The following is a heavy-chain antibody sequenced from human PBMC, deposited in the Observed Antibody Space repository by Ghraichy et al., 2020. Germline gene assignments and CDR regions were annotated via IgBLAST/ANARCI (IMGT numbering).Heavy chain of an antibody. D-gene: IGHD5-18*01. CDR1: GFTFNTYY. J-gene: IGHJ4*02. V-gene: IGHV3-7*04. CDR2: IKQDGSEK. Sequence: GGSLRLSCAASGFTFNTYYMTWVRQAPGKGLEWVANIKQDGSEKYYVDSVKGRFTISRDNAKDSVYLQMNSLRAEDTAVYYCGRGGYIYGSNPIDYWGQGSQVIVS. CDR3: GRGGYIYGSNPIDY.